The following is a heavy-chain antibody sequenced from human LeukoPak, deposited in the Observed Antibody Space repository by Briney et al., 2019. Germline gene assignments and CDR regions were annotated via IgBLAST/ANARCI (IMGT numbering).Heavy chain of an antibody. CDR2: IRSKAYGGTT. Sequence: PGGSLRLSRTASGFTVGDYTMSWVRQAPGKGLGWVGLIRSKAYGGTTEYAASVKGRFTISRDDSKSIAYLQMNSLKTEDTAVYYCTREILIRGASDYWGQGTLVTVSS. J-gene: IGHJ4*02. CDR1: GFTVGDYT. V-gene: IGHV3-49*04. D-gene: IGHD3-10*01. CDR3: TREILIRGASDY.